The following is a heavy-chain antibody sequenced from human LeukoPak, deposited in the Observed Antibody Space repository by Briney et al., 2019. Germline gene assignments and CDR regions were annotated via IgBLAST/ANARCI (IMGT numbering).Heavy chain of an antibody. V-gene: IGHV3-33*06. CDR3: AKGPYARPYFDY. CDR2: IWYDGSNK. J-gene: IGHJ4*02. CDR1: GFTFSSYG. Sequence: GGSLRLSCAVSGFTFSSYGMHWVRQAPGKGLEWVAVIWYDGSNKYYADSVKGRFTISRDNSKNTLYLQMNSLRAEDTAVYYCAKGPYARPYFDYWGQGTLVTVSS. D-gene: IGHD2-2*01.